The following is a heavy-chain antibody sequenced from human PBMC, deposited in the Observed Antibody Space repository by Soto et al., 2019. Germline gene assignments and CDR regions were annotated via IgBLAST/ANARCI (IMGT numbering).Heavy chain of an antibody. CDR3: AKDLGFRSTSGSSTPNY. V-gene: IGHV3-30*18. D-gene: IGHD2-2*01. J-gene: IGHJ4*02. Sequence: QVQLVESGGGVVQPGRSLRLSCAASGFTFSSYGMHWVRQAPGKGLEWVAVISYDGSNKYYADSVKGQFTISRDNSKNTLYLQMNSLRAEDTAVYYCAKDLGFRSTSGSSTPNYWGQGTLVTVSS. CDR2: ISYDGSNK. CDR1: GFTFSSYG.